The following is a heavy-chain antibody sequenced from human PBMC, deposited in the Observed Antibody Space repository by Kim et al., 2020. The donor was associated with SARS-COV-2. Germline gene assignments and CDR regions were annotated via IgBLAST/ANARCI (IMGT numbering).Heavy chain of an antibody. Sequence: TSSSPSLQGRLTNSADNAISTAYLQWSSLKASDTAMYYCARWYDGVAFDIWGQGTMVTVSS. J-gene: IGHJ3*02. D-gene: IGHD3-3*01. CDR2: T. CDR3: ARWYDGVAFDI. V-gene: IGHV5-51*01.